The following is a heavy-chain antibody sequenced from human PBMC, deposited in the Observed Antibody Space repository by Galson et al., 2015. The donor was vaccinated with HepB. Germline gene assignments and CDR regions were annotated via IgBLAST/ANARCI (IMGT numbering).Heavy chain of an antibody. V-gene: IGHV3-7*03. D-gene: IGHD4-11*01. CDR2: IKQDGSDK. CDR3: ARDDYNTGPLDY. CDR1: GFTVSSNY. J-gene: IGHJ4*02. Sequence: SLRLSCAASGFTVSSNYMTWVRQAPVKGLEWVANIKQDGSDKQYADSVKGRFTISRDNAKNSLYLQMNSLRAEDMAVYYCARDDYNTGPLDYWGQGNMVTVSS.